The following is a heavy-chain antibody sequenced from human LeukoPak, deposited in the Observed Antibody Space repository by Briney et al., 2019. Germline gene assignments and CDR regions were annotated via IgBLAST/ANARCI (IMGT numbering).Heavy chain of an antibody. CDR2: INPNSGGT. CDR3: ARDLAYCGGDCSTDY. V-gene: IGHV1-2*02. Sequence: ASVKVSCKASGYTFTGYYMHWVRQAPGQGLEWMGWINPNSGGTNYAQKFQGRVTMTRDTSISTAYMELSRLRSDDTAVYYCARDLAYCGGDCSTDYWGQETLVTVSS. J-gene: IGHJ4*02. CDR1: GYTFTGYY. D-gene: IGHD2-21*02.